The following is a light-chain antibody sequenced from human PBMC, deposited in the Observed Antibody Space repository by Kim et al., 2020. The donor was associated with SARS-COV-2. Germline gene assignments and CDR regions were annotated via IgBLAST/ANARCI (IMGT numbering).Light chain of an antibody. Sequence: QSITISCTGTSSDVGGYNYVSWYQQHPGKAPKLMIYDVSNRASGVSNRFSGSKSGNTASLTISGLQAEDEADYYCSSYTSSSTLEVFGTGTKVTVL. CDR3: SSYTSSSTLEV. CDR2: DVS. J-gene: IGLJ1*01. V-gene: IGLV2-14*03. CDR1: SSDVGGYNY.